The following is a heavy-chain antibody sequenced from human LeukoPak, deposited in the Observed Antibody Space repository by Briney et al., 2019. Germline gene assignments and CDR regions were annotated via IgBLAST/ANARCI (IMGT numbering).Heavy chain of an antibody. D-gene: IGHD6-19*01. CDR2: RNHRGSS. V-gene: IGHV4-34*01. Sequence: SETLSLTCSVHGSSFTGYYWSWLRQPPGKGLEWIGERNHRGSSYFNPSFESRVTISLDMSRKQFSLNLTSVTAADTAFYYCARGSGSYSGAADYWGQGTLVTVSS. CDR1: GSSFTGYY. J-gene: IGHJ4*02. CDR3: ARGSGSYSGAADY.